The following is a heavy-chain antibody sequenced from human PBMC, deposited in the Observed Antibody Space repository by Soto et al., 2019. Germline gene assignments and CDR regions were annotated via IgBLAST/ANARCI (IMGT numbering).Heavy chain of an antibody. CDR2: IRDRAYSYAT. J-gene: IGHJ4*02. D-gene: IGHD3-16*02. CDR1: GFVFKDSS. Sequence: PGGSLRLSCAASGFVFKDSSIHWVRQASGKGLEWVGRIRDRAYSYATAYAASVTGRFTISRDDSTNTAYLQMSSLETEDTAIYYCTRLISAAQDYWGQGTQVTVSS. V-gene: IGHV3-73*01. CDR3: TRLISAAQDY.